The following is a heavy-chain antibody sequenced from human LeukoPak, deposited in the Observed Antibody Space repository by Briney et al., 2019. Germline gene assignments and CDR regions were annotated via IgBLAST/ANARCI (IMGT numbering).Heavy chain of an antibody. J-gene: IGHJ6*03. V-gene: IGHV4-61*02. CDR3: ARVHVVVPAAMFYYYYYMDV. CDR1: GGSISSGDNY. Sequence: SQTLSLTCTVSGGSISSGDNYWSWIRQPAGKGLEWIGRIYTSGGTNYNPSLKSRVTISVDTSKNQFSLKLSSVTAADTAVYYCARVHVVVPAAMFYYYYYMDVWGKGTTVTVS. D-gene: IGHD2-2*01. CDR2: IYTSGGT.